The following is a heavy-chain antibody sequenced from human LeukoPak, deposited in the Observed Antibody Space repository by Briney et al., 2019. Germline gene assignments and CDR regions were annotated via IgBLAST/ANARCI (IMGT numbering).Heavy chain of an antibody. Sequence: SETLSLTCTVSGGSLSRSSSYWGWIRQPPGKGLEWIGSISYGGSSYYSPSLKSRVTISIDTSKNQFSLKLSSVTAADTAVYYCASSDGGSYYYYYYMDVWGKGTTVTVSS. CDR3: ASSDGGSYYYYYYMDV. CDR1: GGSLSRSSSY. CDR2: ISYGGSS. V-gene: IGHV4-39*01. J-gene: IGHJ6*03. D-gene: IGHD2-15*01.